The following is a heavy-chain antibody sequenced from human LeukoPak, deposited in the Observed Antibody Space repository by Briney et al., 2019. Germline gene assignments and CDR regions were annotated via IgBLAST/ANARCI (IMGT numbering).Heavy chain of an antibody. D-gene: IGHD2-2*01. V-gene: IGHV3-74*01. Sequence: GGSLRLSCAASGFTFSSYWMHWVRQAPGKGLVWVSRIKSDGSSTTYADSVKGRFTISRDDAKNTLYLQMNSLRAEDTALYYCAKDACSTTCYWSDYWGRGTLVTVSS. J-gene: IGHJ4*02. CDR3: AKDACSTTCYWSDY. CDR1: GFTFSSYW. CDR2: IKSDGSST.